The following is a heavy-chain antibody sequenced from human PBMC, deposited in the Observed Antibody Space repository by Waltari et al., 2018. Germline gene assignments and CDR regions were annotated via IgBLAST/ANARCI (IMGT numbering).Heavy chain of an antibody. V-gene: IGHV3-33*01. J-gene: IGHJ4*02. D-gene: IGHD3-10*01. CDR3: ARDGVLPHLHY. CDR2: IWYDGSNK. Sequence: QVQLVKYGGGVVQPGRSLRISCATSGVTLSSYGMHWVRQAPGKGLEWLAVIWYDGSNKYYADSVKGRFTISRDNSKNTLYLQMNSLRAEDTAVYYCARDGVLPHLHYWGQGTPVTVSS. CDR1: GVTLSSYG.